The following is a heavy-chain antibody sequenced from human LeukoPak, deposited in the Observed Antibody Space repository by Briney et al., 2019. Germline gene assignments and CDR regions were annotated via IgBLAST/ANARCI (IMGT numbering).Heavy chain of an antibody. J-gene: IGHJ5*02. CDR1: GYTFTGYY. Sequence: GASVKVSCKASGYTFTGYYMHWVRQAPGQGLEWMGWISPNSGGTNYAQKFQGRVTMTRDTSISTAYMELSRLRSDDTAVYYCARIMTTVTRGWFDPWGQGTLVTVSS. V-gene: IGHV1-2*02. D-gene: IGHD4-17*01. CDR2: ISPNSGGT. CDR3: ARIMTTVTRGWFDP.